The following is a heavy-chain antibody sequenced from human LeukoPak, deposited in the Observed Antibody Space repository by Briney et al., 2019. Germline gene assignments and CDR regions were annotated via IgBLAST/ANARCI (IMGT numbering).Heavy chain of an antibody. CDR2: IRYDGSNK. D-gene: IGHD1-26*01. J-gene: IGHJ4*02. Sequence: GGSLRLSCAASGFTFSSYGMHWVRQAPGKGLEWVAFIRYDGSNKYYADSVKGRFTISRDNSKNTLYLQMNSLRAEDTAVYYCAKVDNGSYPTFDYWGQGTLVTVSS. V-gene: IGHV3-30*02. CDR1: GFTFSSYG. CDR3: AKVDNGSYPTFDY.